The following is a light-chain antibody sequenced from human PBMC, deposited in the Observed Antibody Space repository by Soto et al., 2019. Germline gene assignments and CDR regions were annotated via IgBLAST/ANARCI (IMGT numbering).Light chain of an antibody. J-gene: IGKJ4*01. Sequence: DIQLTQSPSFLSASVGDRVTITCRASQDIANYLAWYQQKPGKAPKFLIYATSTFQSGLPSRFSGSGSGTEFTLTISSLQPEDFATYYCQQVNSYPLTVGGGTKVDSK. V-gene: IGKV1-9*01. CDR3: QQVNSYPLT. CDR2: ATS. CDR1: QDIANY.